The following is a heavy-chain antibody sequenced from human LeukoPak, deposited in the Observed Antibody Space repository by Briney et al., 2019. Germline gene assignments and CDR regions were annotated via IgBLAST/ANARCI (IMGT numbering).Heavy chain of an antibody. V-gene: IGHV3-43D*03. Sequence: PGGSLRLSCAASGFTFDDYAMHWVRQSPGKGLQWVSFISWDSRSVYYADSVKGRFAISRDNNEKSVFLQMNSLTAEDTAFYYCARDSQDCSASTCYFDYWGQGTLVTVSA. CDR1: GFTFDDYA. CDR2: ISWDSRSV. D-gene: IGHD2-15*01. CDR3: ARDSQDCSASTCYFDY. J-gene: IGHJ4*02.